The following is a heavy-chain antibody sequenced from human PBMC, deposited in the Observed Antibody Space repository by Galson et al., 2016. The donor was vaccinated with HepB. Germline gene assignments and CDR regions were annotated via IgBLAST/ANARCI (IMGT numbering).Heavy chain of an antibody. V-gene: IGHV3-33*01. CDR1: GFILSAYG. Sequence: SLRLSCAASGFILSAYGMHWVRQAPGKGLEWVAVIWYDGSNRYYADSVRGRFTISRDNSKNTLYLQMNSLRAEDTAVYYCARDRLNSGYSSTWYFTYWGQGTLVTVSS. CDR3: ARDRLNSGYSSTWYFTY. D-gene: IGHD6-13*01. CDR2: IWYDGSNR. J-gene: IGHJ4*02.